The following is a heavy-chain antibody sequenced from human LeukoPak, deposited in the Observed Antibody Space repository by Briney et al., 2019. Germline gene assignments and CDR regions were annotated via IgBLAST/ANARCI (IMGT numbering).Heavy chain of an antibody. V-gene: IGHV4-39*01. CDR1: GGSISRSSYY. CDR3: AVLYISSSRLYSAMDV. CDR2: IYYSGST. Sequence: SETLSLTCTVSGGSISRSSYYWGWIRQPPGRGLEWIGSIYYSGSTHYKPSLKSRVTISVDTSKNQFSLKLSSVTAADTAVYYCAVLYISSSRLYSAMDVWGQGTTVTVSS. J-gene: IGHJ6*02. D-gene: IGHD6-6*01.